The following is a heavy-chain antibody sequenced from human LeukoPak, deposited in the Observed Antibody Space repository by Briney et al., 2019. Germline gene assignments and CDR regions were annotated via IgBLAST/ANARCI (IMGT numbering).Heavy chain of an antibody. CDR2: IYHSGST. J-gene: IGHJ4*02. D-gene: IGHD3-10*01. Sequence: SETLSLTCTVSGGSISSGGYYWSWIRQPPGKGLEWIGYIYHSGSTYYNPSLKSRVTISVDRSKNQFSLKLSSVTAADTAVYYCASRVRGGSRDYWGQGTLVTVSS. CDR3: ASRVRGGSRDY. V-gene: IGHV4-30-2*01. CDR1: GGSISSGGYY.